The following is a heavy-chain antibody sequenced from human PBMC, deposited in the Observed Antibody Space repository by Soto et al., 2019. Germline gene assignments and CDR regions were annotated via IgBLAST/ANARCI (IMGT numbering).Heavy chain of an antibody. CDR1: GYSFTSYW. V-gene: IGHV5-10-1*01. CDR2: IDPSDSYT. Sequence: GESLKISCKGSGYSFTSYWISWVRQMPGKGLEWMGRIDPSDSYTNYSPSFQGHVTISADKSISTAFLQWSSLKASDTAMYYCARRSSYSGYDIEYYFDYWGQGTLVTVSS. CDR3: ARRSSYSGYDIEYYFDY. J-gene: IGHJ4*02. D-gene: IGHD5-12*01.